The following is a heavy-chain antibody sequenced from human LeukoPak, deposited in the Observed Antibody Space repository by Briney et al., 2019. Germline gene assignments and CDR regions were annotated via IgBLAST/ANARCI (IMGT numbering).Heavy chain of an antibody. Sequence: GGSLRLSCAASGFTFSSYGMNWVRQAPGKGLEWVSGITGRAGNTDYADSVKGRFTISRDNSKNTLYLQMNSLRAEDTAIYYCARDRRLASFDYGGQGTLVTVSS. CDR3: ARDRRLASFDY. J-gene: IGHJ4*02. CDR1: GFTFSSYG. D-gene: IGHD6-25*01. V-gene: IGHV3-23*01. CDR2: ITGRAGNT.